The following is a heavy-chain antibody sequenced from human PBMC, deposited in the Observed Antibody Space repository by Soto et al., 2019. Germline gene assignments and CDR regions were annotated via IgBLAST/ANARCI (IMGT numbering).Heavy chain of an antibody. CDR3: ARHRSQLNWFDP. CDR1: GGSISSGGYY. V-gene: IGHV4-31*03. CDR2: IYYSGST. Sequence: SETLSLTCTVSGGSISSGGYYWSWIRQHPGKGLEWIGYIYYSGSTYYNPSLKSRVTISVDTSKNQFSLKLSSVTAADTAVYYCARHRSQLNWFDPWGQGTLVTVSS. D-gene: IGHD6-19*01. J-gene: IGHJ5*02.